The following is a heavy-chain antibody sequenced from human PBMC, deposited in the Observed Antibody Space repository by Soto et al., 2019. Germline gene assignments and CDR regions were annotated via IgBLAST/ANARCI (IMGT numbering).Heavy chain of an antibody. CDR3: ARHTLRGYDLGGGMDV. D-gene: IGHD3-16*01. J-gene: IGHJ6*02. CDR1: GYSFTSYW. Sequence: GESLKISCKGSGYSFTSYWIGWVRQMPGKGLEWMGIIYPGDSDTRYSPSFQGQVTISADKSISTAYLQWSSLKASDTAMYYSARHTLRGYDLGGGMDVWGQGTTVTVSS. CDR2: IYPGDSDT. V-gene: IGHV5-51*01.